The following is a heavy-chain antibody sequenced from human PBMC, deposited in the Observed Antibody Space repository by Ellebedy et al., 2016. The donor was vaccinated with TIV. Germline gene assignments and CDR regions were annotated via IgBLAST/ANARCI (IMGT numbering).Heavy chain of an antibody. CDR2: ISYDGSNK. CDR3: AKSVLGGIDY. V-gene: IGHV3-30-3*02. Sequence: GESLKISXAASGFTFSSYAMSWVRQAPGKGLEWVAVISYDGSNKYYADSVKGRFTISRDNSKNTLYLQMNSLRAEDTAVYYCAKSVLGGIDYWGQGTLVTVSS. CDR1: GFTFSSYA. J-gene: IGHJ4*02.